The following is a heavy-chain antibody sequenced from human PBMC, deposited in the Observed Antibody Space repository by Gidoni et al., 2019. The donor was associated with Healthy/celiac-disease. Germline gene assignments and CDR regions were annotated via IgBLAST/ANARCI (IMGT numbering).Heavy chain of an antibody. CDR3: ARDLYSIPTNGMDV. V-gene: IGHV3-33*01. Sequence: QVQLVESGGGVVQPGRSLRLSCAASGFTFSSYGMHWVRQAPGKGLEWVAVIWYDGSNKYYADSVKGRFTISRDNSKNTLYLQMNSLREEDTAVYYCARDLYSIPTNGMDVWGQGTTVTVSS. D-gene: IGHD4-4*01. CDR2: IWYDGSNK. CDR1: GFTFSSYG. J-gene: IGHJ6*02.